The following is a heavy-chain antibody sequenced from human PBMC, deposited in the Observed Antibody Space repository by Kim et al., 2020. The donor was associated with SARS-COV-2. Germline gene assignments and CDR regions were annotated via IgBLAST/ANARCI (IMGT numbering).Heavy chain of an antibody. CDR2: MNPNSGNT. Sequence: ASVKVSCKASGYTFTSYDINWVRQATGQGLEWMGWMNPNSGNTGYAQKFQGRVTMTRNTSISTAYMELSSLRSEDTAVYYCARKSAQRGYYYYMDVWGKGTTVTVSS. J-gene: IGHJ6*03. V-gene: IGHV1-8*01. D-gene: IGHD3-10*01. CDR3: ARKSAQRGYYYYMDV. CDR1: GYTFTSYD.